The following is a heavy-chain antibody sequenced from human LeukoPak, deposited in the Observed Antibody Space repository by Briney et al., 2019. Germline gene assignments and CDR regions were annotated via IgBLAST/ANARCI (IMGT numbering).Heavy chain of an antibody. V-gene: IGHV3-30-3*01. Sequence: GGSLRLSCAASGFTFSSYAMPWVRQAPGKGLEWVAVISYDGSNKYYADSVKGRFTISRDNSKNTLYLQMNSLRAEDTAVYYCARDRAFPRAYYYYGMDVWGQGTTVTVSS. CDR3: ARDRAFPRAYYYYGMDV. J-gene: IGHJ6*02. CDR1: GFTFSSYA. CDR2: ISYDGSNK.